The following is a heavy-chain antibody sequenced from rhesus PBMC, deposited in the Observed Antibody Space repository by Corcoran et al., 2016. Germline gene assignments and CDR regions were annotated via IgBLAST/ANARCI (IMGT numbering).Heavy chain of an antibody. D-gene: IGHD3-34*01. CDR2: ISSGGDST. Sequence: EVQLVETGGGLVQPGGSLKLSCAASGFTFSSFCMSWVCQAPGKGLEWVSAISSGGDSTFYADSVKGRFTISRDNSKNTLSLQMNSLRAEDTAVYYCAKDWGYWGQGVLVTVSS. CDR3: AKDWGY. CDR1: GFTFSSFC. V-gene: IGHV3S5*01. J-gene: IGHJ4*01.